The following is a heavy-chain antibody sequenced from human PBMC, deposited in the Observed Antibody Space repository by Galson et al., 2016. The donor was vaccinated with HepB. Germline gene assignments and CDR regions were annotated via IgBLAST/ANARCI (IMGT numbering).Heavy chain of an antibody. CDR3: AKPYCTNGVCNTGWYFDY. D-gene: IGHD2-8*01. V-gene: IGHV3-43*01. CDR2: IKKDGTTT. CDR1: GFTFSSYT. J-gene: IGHJ4*02. Sequence: SLRLSCAASGFTFSSYTMNWVRQAPGKGLEWVSLIKKDGTTTYYADSVKGRFTISRDNSKYSLYLQMNSLRTEDTALYYCAKPYCTNGVCNTGWYFDYWGQGTLVTVSS.